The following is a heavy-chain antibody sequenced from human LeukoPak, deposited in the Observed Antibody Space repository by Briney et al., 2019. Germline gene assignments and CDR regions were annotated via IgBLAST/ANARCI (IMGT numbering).Heavy chain of an antibody. D-gene: IGHD3-10*01. CDR2: INHSGST. Sequence: SETLSLTCAVYGGSFSGYYWSWIRQPPGKGLEWIGEINHSGSTNYNPSLKSRVTISVDTSKNQFSLKLSSVTAADTAVYYCARAGEYYYGSGSYYRANWFDPWGQGTLVTVSS. CDR1: GGSFSGYY. CDR3: ARAGEYYYGSGSYYRANWFDP. V-gene: IGHV4-34*01. J-gene: IGHJ5*02.